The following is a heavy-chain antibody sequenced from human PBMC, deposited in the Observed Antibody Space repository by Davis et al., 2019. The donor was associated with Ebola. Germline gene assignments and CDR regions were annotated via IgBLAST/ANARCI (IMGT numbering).Heavy chain of an antibody. V-gene: IGHV1-8*02. J-gene: IGHJ6*02. CDR1: GYTFTSYY. CDR2: MNPNSGNT. CDR3: ARLPTIFGAKCGMDV. Sequence: AASVKVSCKASGYTFTSYYMHWVRQAPGQGLEWMGWMNPNSGNTGYAQKFQGRVTMTRNTSISTAYMELSSLRSEDTAMYYCARLPTIFGAKCGMDVWGQGTTVTVSS. D-gene: IGHD3-3*01.